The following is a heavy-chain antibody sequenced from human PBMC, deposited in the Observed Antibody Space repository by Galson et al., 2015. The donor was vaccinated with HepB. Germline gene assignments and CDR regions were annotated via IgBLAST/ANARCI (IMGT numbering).Heavy chain of an antibody. CDR2: INAGNGNT. D-gene: IGHD1-26*01. Sequence: SVKVSCKASGYTFTSYAMHWVRQAPGQRLEWMGWINAGNGNTKYSQKFQGRVTITRVTSASTAYMELSSLRSEDTAVYYCAQIVGATSWFDPWGQGTLVTVSS. CDR1: GYTFTSYA. J-gene: IGHJ5*02. V-gene: IGHV1-3*01. CDR3: AQIVGATSWFDP.